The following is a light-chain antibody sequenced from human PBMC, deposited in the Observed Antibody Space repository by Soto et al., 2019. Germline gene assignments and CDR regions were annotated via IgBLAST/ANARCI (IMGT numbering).Light chain of an antibody. J-gene: IGKJ4*01. CDR2: DVS. CDR1: QSINNL. Sequence: DIQMTQSPSTLSASVGDRVTITCRASQSINNLLAWYQQKPGKAPKFIIYDVSTLESGVPSRFSGSGSGTEFTLTISSLQPEDVATYYCQQYDSYPLTFGGGTKVDIK. CDR3: QQYDSYPLT. V-gene: IGKV1-5*01.